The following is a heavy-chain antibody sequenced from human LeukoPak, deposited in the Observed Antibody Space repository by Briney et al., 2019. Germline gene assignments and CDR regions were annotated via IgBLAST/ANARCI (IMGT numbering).Heavy chain of an antibody. CDR2: ISGSGGST. V-gene: IGHV3-23*01. Sequence: GGSLRLSCAASGFTFSSYAMSWVRQAPGKGLEWVSAISGSGGSTYYADSVKGRFTISRDNSKNTLYLQMNSLRAEDTAVYYCAKEYCGGDCSPGAFDIWGQGTMVTVSS. CDR3: AKEYCGGDCSPGAFDI. D-gene: IGHD2-21*02. J-gene: IGHJ3*02. CDR1: GFTFSSYA.